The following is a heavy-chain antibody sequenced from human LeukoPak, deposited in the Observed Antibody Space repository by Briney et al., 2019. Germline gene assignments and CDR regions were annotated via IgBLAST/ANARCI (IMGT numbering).Heavy chain of an antibody. CDR1: GHPFTSYD. D-gene: IGHD2-15*01. CDR2: MNPNNGNT. CDR3: ARGSKGYCSGDSCYYPLDY. J-gene: IGHJ4*02. Sequence: ASVKVSCKASGHPFTSYDINWVRQATGQGLEWMGRMNPNNGNTGYAQKFQGRVTMTRNTSISTAYMELSSLRSDDTAVYYCARGSKGYCSGDSCYYPLDYWGQGTLVTVSS. V-gene: IGHV1-8*01.